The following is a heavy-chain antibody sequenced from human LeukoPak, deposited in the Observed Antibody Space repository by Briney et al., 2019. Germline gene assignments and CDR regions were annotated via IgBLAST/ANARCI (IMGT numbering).Heavy chain of an antibody. CDR1: GFTFDDYA. D-gene: IGHD4-23*01. V-gene: IGHV3-9*01. CDR2: ISWSSGSI. Sequence: PGRSLRLSCAASGFTFDDYAMHWVRQAPGKGLEWVSGISWSSGSIGYADSVKGRFTISRDNAKNSLYLQMNSLRAEDTALYYCAKATDYGGNVHCDYWGQGTLVTVSS. J-gene: IGHJ4*02. CDR3: AKATDYGGNVHCDY.